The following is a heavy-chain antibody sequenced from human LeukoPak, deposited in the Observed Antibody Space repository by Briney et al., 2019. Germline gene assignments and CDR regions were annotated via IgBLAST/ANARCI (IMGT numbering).Heavy chain of an antibody. Sequence: ASVKVSCKASGYTFTDYYMHWVRQAPGQGLEWMGWINPNSGGTNYAQKFQGRVTMTRDTSISTAYMELSRLRSDDTAVYYCARVEGVRIAAAGYWGQGTLVTVSS. CDR3: ARVEGVRIAAAGY. CDR2: INPNSGGT. D-gene: IGHD6-13*01. J-gene: IGHJ4*02. CDR1: GYTFTDYY. V-gene: IGHV1-2*02.